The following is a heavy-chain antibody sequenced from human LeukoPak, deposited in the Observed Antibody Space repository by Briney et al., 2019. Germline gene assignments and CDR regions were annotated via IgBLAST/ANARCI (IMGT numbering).Heavy chain of an antibody. CDR3: ARDHNYYDSSGETPYYYYYMDV. J-gene: IGHJ6*03. V-gene: IGHV1-58*02. CDR1: GFTFTSSA. CDR2: IVVGSGNT. D-gene: IGHD3-22*01. Sequence: GTSVKVSCKASGFTFTSSAMRWVRQARGQRLEWIGWIVVGSGNTNYAQKFQERVTITRDTSISTAYMELSRLRSDDTAVYYCARDHNYYDSSGETPYYYYYMDVWGKGTTVTISS.